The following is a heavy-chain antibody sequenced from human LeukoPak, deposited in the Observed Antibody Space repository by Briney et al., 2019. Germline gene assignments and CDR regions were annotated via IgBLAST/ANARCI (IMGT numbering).Heavy chain of an antibody. J-gene: IGHJ4*02. CDR3: ARDEGSGWYAY. D-gene: IGHD6-19*01. CDR1: GGSISSYY. V-gene: IGHV4-4*07. Sequence: SETLSLTCTVSGGSISSYYWSWIRQPAGRGLEWIGRIHTSGSTNYNPSLKSRVTLSGDTFKNLFPLRLTSVTAADTAIYYCARDEGSGWYAYWGQGTLVTASS. CDR2: IHTSGST.